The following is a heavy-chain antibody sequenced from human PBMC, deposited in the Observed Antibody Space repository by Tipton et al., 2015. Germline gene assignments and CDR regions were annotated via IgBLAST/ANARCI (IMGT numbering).Heavy chain of an antibody. Sequence: QSGAEVKKPGASVKVSCKASGYTFSSYGISWVRQAPGQGLEWMGWISAYSGNTNYAEKFQGRVTMTTDTSTSTAYMELRSLRSDDTAVYYCARETAVRGVIERPYYYYGMDVWGHGTTVTVSS. V-gene: IGHV1-18*01. J-gene: IGHJ6*02. CDR3: ARETAVRGVIERPYYYYGMDV. D-gene: IGHD3-10*01. CDR2: ISAYSGNT. CDR1: GYTFSSYG.